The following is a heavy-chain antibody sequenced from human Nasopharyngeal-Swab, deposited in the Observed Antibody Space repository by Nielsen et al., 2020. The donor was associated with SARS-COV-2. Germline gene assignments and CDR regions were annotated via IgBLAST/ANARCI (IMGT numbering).Heavy chain of an antibody. V-gene: IGHV3-23*01. Sequence: WIRQPPGKGLEWVSAISGSGSSTYYADSVKGRFTISRDNSKNTLYLQMNSLRAEDTAVYYCAKDRWRSSSWYGNWFDPWGQGTLVTVSS. CDR2: ISGSGSST. CDR3: AKDRWRSSSWYGNWFDP. J-gene: IGHJ5*02. D-gene: IGHD6-13*01.